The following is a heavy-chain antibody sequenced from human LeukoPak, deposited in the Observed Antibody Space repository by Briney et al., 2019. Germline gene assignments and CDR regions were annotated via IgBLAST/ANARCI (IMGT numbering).Heavy chain of an antibody. CDR1: GGTFSSYA. Sequence: VASVKVSCKASGGTFSSYAISWVRQAPGQGLEWMGGIIPIFGTANYAQKFQGRVTITTDESTSTAYMELSSLRSEDTAVYYCASGKGRPAANGGVNWFDPXXQGTLVTVSS. CDR3: ASGKGRPAANGGVNWFDP. V-gene: IGHV1-69*05. CDR2: IIPIFGTA. J-gene: IGHJ5*02. D-gene: IGHD2-2*01.